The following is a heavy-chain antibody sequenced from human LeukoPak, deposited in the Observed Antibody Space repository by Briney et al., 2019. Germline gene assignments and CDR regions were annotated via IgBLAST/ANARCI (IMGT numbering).Heavy chain of an antibody. CDR1: GYSFTTYW. J-gene: IGHJ4*02. CDR2: IHPRDSDI. Sequence: GESLKISCKGSGYSFTTYWIAWVRQVPGKGLEWMGIIHPRDSDIRYNPPFQVQVTISADKSISTAYLQWNSLKASDTAMYYCARMIGLGEVSPYFDYWGQGSLVTVSS. CDR3: ARMIGLGEVSPYFDY. V-gene: IGHV5-51*01. D-gene: IGHD3-16*02.